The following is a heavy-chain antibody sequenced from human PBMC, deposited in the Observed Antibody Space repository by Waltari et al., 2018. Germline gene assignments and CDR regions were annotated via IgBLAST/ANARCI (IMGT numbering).Heavy chain of an antibody. CDR1: GGTFSSYA. CDR2: IIPIFVTA. D-gene: IGHD3-9*01. Sequence: QVQLVQSGAEVKKPGSSVKVSCKASGGTFSSYAISWVRQAPGQGLEWMGGIIPIFVTANYAQKFQGRVTITADESTSTAYMELSSLRSEDTAVYYCARGYYDILTGPSYYYYYMDVWGKGTTVTISS. CDR3: ARGYYDILTGPSYYYYYMDV. V-gene: IGHV1-69*12. J-gene: IGHJ6*03.